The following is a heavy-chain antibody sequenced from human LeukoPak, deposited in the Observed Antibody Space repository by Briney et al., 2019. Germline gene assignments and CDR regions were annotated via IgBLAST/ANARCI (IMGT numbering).Heavy chain of an antibody. Sequence: SETLSLTCAVYGVSFSGYYWSWIRQPPGKGLEWIGEINHSGSTNYNPSLKSRVTISVDTSKNQFSLKLSSVTAADTAVYYCASARYYDAFDIWGQGTMVTVSS. CDR1: GVSFSGYY. D-gene: IGHD3-9*01. J-gene: IGHJ3*02. V-gene: IGHV4-34*01. CDR2: INHSGST. CDR3: ASARYYDAFDI.